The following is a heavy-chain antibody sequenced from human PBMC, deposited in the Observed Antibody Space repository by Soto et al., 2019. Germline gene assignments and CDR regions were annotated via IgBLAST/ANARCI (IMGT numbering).Heavy chain of an antibody. D-gene: IGHD2-15*01. Sequence: PGGSLRLSCAASGFTFSSYGMHWVRQAPGKGLEWVAVIWYDGSNKYYADSVKGRFTISRDNSKNTLYLQMNSLRAEDTAVYYSARAPSPFCRGGRSPASAPEYWGQGTLVTVSS. CDR3: ARAPSPFCRGGRSPASAPEY. CDR2: IWYDGSNK. J-gene: IGHJ4*02. V-gene: IGHV3-33*01. CDR1: GFTFSSYG.